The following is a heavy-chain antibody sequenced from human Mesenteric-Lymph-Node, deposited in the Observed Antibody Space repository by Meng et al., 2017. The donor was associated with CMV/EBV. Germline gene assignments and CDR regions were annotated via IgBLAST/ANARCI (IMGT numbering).Heavy chain of an antibody. CDR2: ISWYGNT. CDR3: TKESGSYDYYNMDI. V-gene: IGHV3-43*01. J-gene: IGHJ6*02. CDR1: GFTFDDYT. D-gene: IGHD5-18*01. Sequence: GESLKISCAASGFTFDDYTMHWVRQPPGKGLEWVSLISWYGNTHYADSVRGRFTISRDNNKNSLFLEMNSLRIDDTASYYCTKESGSYDYYNMDIWGQGTTVTVSS.